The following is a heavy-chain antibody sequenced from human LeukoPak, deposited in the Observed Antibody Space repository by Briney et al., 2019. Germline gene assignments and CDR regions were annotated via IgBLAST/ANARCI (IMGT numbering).Heavy chain of an antibody. CDR3: ARTADCSSTSCYTGSSALDY. D-gene: IGHD2-2*02. J-gene: IGHJ4*02. V-gene: IGHV4-34*01. Sequence: TSETLSLACAVYGGSFSGYYWSWIRQPPGKGLEWIGEINHSGSTNYNPSLKSRVTISVDTSKNQFSLKLSSVTAADTAVYYCARTADCSSTSCYTGSSALDYWGQGTLVTVSS. CDR2: INHSGST. CDR1: GGSFSGYY.